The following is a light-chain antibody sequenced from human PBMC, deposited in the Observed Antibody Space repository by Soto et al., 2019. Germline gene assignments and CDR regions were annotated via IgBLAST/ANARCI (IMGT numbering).Light chain of an antibody. Sequence: EIVLTQSPGTLSLSPGERATLSCRASQSVSNNYLAWYQHKPGQAPRLLISGASSRAPGIADRFSGSGSGTDFTLPISRLEPEDFAEYYCQQYGISARTFGQGKKVEIQ. CDR3: QQYGISART. V-gene: IGKV3-20*01. CDR2: GAS. J-gene: IGKJ1*01. CDR1: QSVSNNY.